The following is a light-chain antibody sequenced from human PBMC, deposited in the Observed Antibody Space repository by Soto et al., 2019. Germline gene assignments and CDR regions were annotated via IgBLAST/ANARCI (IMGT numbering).Light chain of an antibody. CDR2: SNN. V-gene: IGLV1-44*01. CDR1: SSNIGVNT. CDR3: CSYAGSSTYV. J-gene: IGLJ1*01. Sequence: QAVVTQPPSASGTPGQGVTISCSGSSSNIGVNTVNWYQQLPGTAPKLLIYSNNLRPSGVPDRFSGSKSGTSASLAISGLQSEDEADYYCCSYAGSSTYVFGTGTKLTVL.